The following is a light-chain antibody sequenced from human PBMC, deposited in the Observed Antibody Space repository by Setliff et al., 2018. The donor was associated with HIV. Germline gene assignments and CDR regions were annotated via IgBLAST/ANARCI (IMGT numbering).Light chain of an antibody. CDR2: EAS. CDR3: QQYDYYSS. J-gene: IGKJ4*01. CDR1: QSINTH. Sequence: DIQMTQSPSTLSASVGDRVTITCRASQSINTHLAWYQQNPGRAPKLLIYEASTLDTGVPSRFSGSGSRTEFTLTIGSLQPDDSATYYCQQYDYYSSVGGGTKVDIK. V-gene: IGKV1-5*03.